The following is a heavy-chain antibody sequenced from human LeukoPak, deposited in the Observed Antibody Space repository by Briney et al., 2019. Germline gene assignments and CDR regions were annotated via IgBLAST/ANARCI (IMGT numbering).Heavy chain of an antibody. CDR1: GVSISSYY. Sequence: PSETLSLTCTVSGVSISSYYWSWIRQPAGKGLEWIGRFYSGGSTDYNPSLKSRVTISVDTSKNQFSLKLSSVTAADTAVYYCARFSVRYCSGGSCPRYFDYWGQGTLVTVSS. J-gene: IGHJ4*02. CDR3: ARFSVRYCSGGSCPRYFDY. V-gene: IGHV4-4*07. CDR2: FYSGGST. D-gene: IGHD2-15*01.